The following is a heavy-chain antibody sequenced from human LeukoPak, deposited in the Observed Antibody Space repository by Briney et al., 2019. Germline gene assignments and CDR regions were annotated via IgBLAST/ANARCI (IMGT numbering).Heavy chain of an antibody. CDR1: GFTFDDYA. CDR2: IGYDGSDK. Sequence: GGSLRLSCAASGFTFDDYAMHWVRQAPGTGLEWVAFIGYDGSDKYYADSVKGRFTISRDNSKNTVYLQMNSLRPEDTAVYYCAKEGVTTVTHFDYWGQGILVTVSS. CDR3: AKEGVTTVTHFDY. V-gene: IGHV3-30*02. J-gene: IGHJ4*02. D-gene: IGHD4-11*01.